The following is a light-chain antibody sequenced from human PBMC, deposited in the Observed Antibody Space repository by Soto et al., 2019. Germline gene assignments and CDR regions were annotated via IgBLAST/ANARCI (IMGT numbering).Light chain of an antibody. Sequence: DIQMTQSPSTLSASVGDRVTITCRASQSITRRLAWYQQDPGTAPTILIYDVSRLETGVPSRLSGSGSGTEFTLTINSMQPEDFATYFCQQYDTYYTFGQGTKVDIK. CDR1: QSITRR. CDR3: QQYDTYYT. J-gene: IGKJ2*01. V-gene: IGKV1-5*01. CDR2: DVS.